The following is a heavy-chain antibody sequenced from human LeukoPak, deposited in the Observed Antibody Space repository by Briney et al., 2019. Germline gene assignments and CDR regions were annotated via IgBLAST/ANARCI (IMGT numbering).Heavy chain of an antibody. V-gene: IGHV1-2*02. CDR2: NNPNSGGT. J-gene: IGHJ4*02. Sequence: ASVKVSCKASGYTFTDYYIHWVRQAPGQGREWMGWNNPNSGGTHYAQKFQGRVTMTRDTSINTAYMDLSSLTSDDTAVYYCWGARSTSNLWSGFFFDYWGQGTLVTLSS. CDR1: GYTFTDYY. CDR3: WGARSTSNLWSGFFFDY. D-gene: IGHD3-3*01.